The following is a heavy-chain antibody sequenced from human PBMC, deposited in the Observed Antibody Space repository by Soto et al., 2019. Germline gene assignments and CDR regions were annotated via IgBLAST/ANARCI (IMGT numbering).Heavy chain of an antibody. Sequence: GGSLRLSCAASGFTFSSYGMHWVRQAPGKGLEWVAVISYDGSNKYYADSVKGRFTISRDNSKNTLYLQMNSLRAEDTAVYYCAKGKGLASYYYYGMDVWGQGTTVTVSS. V-gene: IGHV3-30*18. CDR1: GFTFSSYG. CDR2: ISYDGSNK. CDR3: AKGKGLASYYYYGMDV. J-gene: IGHJ6*02.